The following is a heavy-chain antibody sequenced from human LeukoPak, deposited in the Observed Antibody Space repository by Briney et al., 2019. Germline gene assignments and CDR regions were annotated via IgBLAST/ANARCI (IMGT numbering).Heavy chain of an antibody. V-gene: IGHV3-15*01. CDR3: TVRTIGYSYGYGFDY. CDR2: IKSKTDGGTT. D-gene: IGHD5-18*01. CDR1: GFTFSNAW. J-gene: IGHJ4*02. Sequence: GGSLRLSCAASGFTFSNAWMSWVRQAPGKGLEWVGRIKSKTDGGTTDYAAPVKGRFTISRVDSKNTLYLQMNSLKTEDTAVYYCTVRTIGYSYGYGFDYWGQGTLVTVSS.